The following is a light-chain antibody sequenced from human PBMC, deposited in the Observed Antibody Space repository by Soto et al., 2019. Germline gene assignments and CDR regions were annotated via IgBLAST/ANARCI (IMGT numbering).Light chain of an antibody. Sequence: EIVMTQSPATLSVSPGERATLSCRASQSVSSNLAWYHQAPGQAPRLLIYGASTRASGVPARFSGSGSGTEFTLTISSLQSEDFAVYYCQQYDNWPRTFGQGTKLDIK. CDR1: QSVSSN. V-gene: IGKV3-15*01. CDR3: QQYDNWPRT. CDR2: GAS. J-gene: IGKJ2*01.